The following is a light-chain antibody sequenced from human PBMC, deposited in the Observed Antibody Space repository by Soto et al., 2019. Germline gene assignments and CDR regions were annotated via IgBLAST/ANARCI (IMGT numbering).Light chain of an antibody. V-gene: IGKV3-20*01. J-gene: IGKJ3*01. CDR3: QQYANSPLT. Sequence: EIVLTQSPGTLSLSPGEGATLSCRSSQSVSSTYLAWYQQRPGQAPRLLIYGASSRATGIPDRFSGSGSGTDFTLTISRLEPEHFAVYYCQQYANSPLTFGPGTKGHIK. CDR2: GAS. CDR1: QSVSSTY.